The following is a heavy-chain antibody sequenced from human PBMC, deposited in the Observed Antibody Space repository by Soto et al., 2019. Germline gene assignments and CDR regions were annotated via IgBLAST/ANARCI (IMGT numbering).Heavy chain of an antibody. CDR2: FDPEDGET. CDR3: ATGSGSITIFGVVRRYYYGMDV. CDR1: GYTLTELS. V-gene: IGHV1-24*01. J-gene: IGHJ6*02. D-gene: IGHD3-3*01. Sequence: AASVKVSCKVSGYTLTELSMHWVRQAPGKGLEWMGGFDPEDGETIYAQKFQGRVTMTEDTSTDTAYMELSSLRSEDTAVYYCATGSGSITIFGVVRRYYYGMDVWGQGTTVTVSS.